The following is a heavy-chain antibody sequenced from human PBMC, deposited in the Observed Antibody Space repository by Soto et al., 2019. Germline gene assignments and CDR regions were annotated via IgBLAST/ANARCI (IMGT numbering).Heavy chain of an antibody. D-gene: IGHD1-26*01. Sequence: QVQLVESGGGVVQPGRSLTLSCAASGFTFSSYVIHWVRRTPDKGLEWVAFISRDGSKAYYADSVKGRFTISRDYSKNTLYLEMNSLRAEDSAVYYCARDDEGGSDCDLGYWGQGTLVTVSS. CDR1: GFTFSSYV. J-gene: IGHJ4*02. CDR2: ISRDGSKA. V-gene: IGHV3-30-3*01. CDR3: ARDDEGGSDCDLGY.